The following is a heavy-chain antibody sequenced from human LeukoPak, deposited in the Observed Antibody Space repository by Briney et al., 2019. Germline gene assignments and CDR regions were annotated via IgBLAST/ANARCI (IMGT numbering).Heavy chain of an antibody. V-gene: IGHV3-23*01. D-gene: IGHD3-22*01. CDR3: AKDRGTDYYDSSGSFDY. CDR2: ISDSGGRT. Sequence: GGSLRLSCAASGFTFSNHALSWVRQAPGKGLEWVSGISDSGGRTYYADSVKGRFIISRDDSKNTLYLQMNSLRAEDTAVYYCAKDRGTDYYDSSGSFDYWGQGTLVTVSS. CDR1: GFTFSNHA. J-gene: IGHJ4*02.